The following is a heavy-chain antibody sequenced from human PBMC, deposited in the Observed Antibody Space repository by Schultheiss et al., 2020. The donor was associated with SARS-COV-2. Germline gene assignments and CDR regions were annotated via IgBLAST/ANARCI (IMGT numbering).Heavy chain of an antibody. V-gene: IGHV3-48*01. J-gene: IGHJ5*02. D-gene: IGHD5-18*01. CDR1: GFTFSSYS. CDR2: ISWNSGSI. CDR3: AREANDVSGYSYGGWFDP. Sequence: GGSLRLSCAASGFTFSSYSMNWVRQAPGKGLEWVSGISWNSGSIGYADSVKGRFTISRDNSKNTLYLQMNSLRAEDTAVYYCAREANDVSGYSYGGWFDPWGQGTLVTVSS.